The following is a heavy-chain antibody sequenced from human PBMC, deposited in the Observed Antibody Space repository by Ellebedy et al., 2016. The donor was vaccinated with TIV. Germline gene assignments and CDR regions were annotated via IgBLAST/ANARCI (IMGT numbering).Heavy chain of an antibody. CDR2: INPHSGDT. J-gene: IGHJ6*04. V-gene: IGHV1-2*02. Sequence: ASVKVSXXASGYSFTAYFMHWVRQAPGQGPEWMGWINPHSGDTRVAQKFQGRLTMTMDSSISTGYMELNGRQSDDTAVYFWARVDVWGRGTTVTVSS. CDR1: GYSFTAYF. CDR3: ARVDV.